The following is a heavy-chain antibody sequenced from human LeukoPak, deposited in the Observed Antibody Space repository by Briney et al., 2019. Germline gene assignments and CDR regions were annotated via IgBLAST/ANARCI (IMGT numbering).Heavy chain of an antibody. CDR1: GFTLSSYS. J-gene: IGHJ1*01. D-gene: IGHD4-23*01. CDR3: YGANAEH. CDR2: TNTDGSST. Sequence: PGGSLRLSCAASGFTLSSYSMHGVRQAPGKGLVWVSGTNTDGSSTMYADSVKGRFTIARDNPKNTLYLQMNSLRAEDTAVYYCYGANAEHWGQGTLVTVSS. V-gene: IGHV3-74*03.